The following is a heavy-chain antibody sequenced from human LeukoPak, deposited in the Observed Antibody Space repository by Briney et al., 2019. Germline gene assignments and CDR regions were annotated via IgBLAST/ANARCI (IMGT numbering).Heavy chain of an antibody. CDR2: IYSGGST. CDR3: ARESNWNFDY. Sequence: GSLRLSCAASGFTVSSNYMSWVRQAPGKGLEWVSVIYSGGSTYYADSVKGRFTISRDYSKNTLYLQMNSLRVEDTAVYYCARESNWNFDYWGQGTLVTVSS. D-gene: IGHD1-1*01. CDR1: GFTVSSNY. J-gene: IGHJ4*02. V-gene: IGHV3-66*01.